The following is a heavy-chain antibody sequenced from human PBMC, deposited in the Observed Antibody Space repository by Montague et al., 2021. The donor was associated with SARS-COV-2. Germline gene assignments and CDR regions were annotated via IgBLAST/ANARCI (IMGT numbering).Heavy chain of an antibody. CDR3: ARVGFGYCSGGSCYRAFDY. J-gene: IGHJ4*02. CDR1: GGSIGSYY. Sequence: SETLSLTCTVSGGSIGSYYWSWIRQPPEKGLEWIGYIYYSGSTNYNPSLKSRVTISVDTSKNQFSLKLSSVTAADAAVYYCARVGFGYCSGGSCYRAFDYWGQGTLVTVSS. V-gene: IGHV4-59*01. D-gene: IGHD2-15*01. CDR2: IYYSGST.